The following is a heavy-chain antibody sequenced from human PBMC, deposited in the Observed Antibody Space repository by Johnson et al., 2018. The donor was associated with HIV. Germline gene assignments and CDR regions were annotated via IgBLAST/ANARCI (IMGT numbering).Heavy chain of an antibody. CDR3: VRESLRRIPVSGPGDAAFDI. Sequence: QVQLVESGGGVVQPGGSLRLSCAASGFTFRNYGIHWVRQAPGKGLEWVAFIRYDGTSAYYADSVKGRFTISRDNSQNTLDLQINSLRAGDTAVYYCVRESLRRIPVSGPGDAAFDIWGLGTKVTVSS. CDR2: IRYDGTSA. J-gene: IGHJ3*02. D-gene: IGHD6-19*01. CDR1: GFTFRNYG. V-gene: IGHV3-30*02.